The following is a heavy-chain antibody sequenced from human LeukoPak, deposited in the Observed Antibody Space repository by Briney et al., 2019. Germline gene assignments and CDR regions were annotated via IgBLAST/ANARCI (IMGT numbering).Heavy chain of an antibody. V-gene: IGHV4-31*03. J-gene: IGHJ3*02. D-gene: IGHD6-13*01. CDR2: IYYSGST. CDR3: ARGSRMTAAGSAASDI. CDR1: GGSISSGGYY. Sequence: SETLSLTCTVSGGSISSGGYYWSWIRQHPGKGLEWIGYIYYSGSTYYNPSLKSRVTISVDTSKNQFSLKLSSVTAADTAVYYCARGSRMTAAGSAASDIWGQGTMVTVSS.